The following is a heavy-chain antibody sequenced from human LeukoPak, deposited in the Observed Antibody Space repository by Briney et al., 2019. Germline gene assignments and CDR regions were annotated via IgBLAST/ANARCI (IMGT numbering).Heavy chain of an antibody. D-gene: IGHD6-19*01. CDR3: GFSSSGWAGLDY. J-gene: IGHJ4*02. V-gene: IGHV3-23*01. CDR1: GFTFSSYG. Sequence: PGGSLRLSCAASGFTFSSYGMSWVRQAPGKGLEWVSAISGSGGSTYYADSVKGRFTISRDNAQNSLYLQMNSLRADDTAVYYCGFSSSGWAGLDYWGQGTLVTVSS. CDR2: ISGSGGST.